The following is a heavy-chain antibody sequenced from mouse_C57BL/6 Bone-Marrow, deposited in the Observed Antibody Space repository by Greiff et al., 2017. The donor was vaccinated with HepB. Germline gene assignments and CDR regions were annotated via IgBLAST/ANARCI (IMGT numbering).Heavy chain of an antibody. CDR2: IDPSDSYT. CDR1: GYTFTSYW. D-gene: IGHD2-1*01. V-gene: IGHV1-50*01. CDR3: ARGDGMRFRNQAWFAY. J-gene: IGHJ3*01. Sequence: QVQLQQSGAELVKPGASVKLSCKASGYTFTSYWMQWVKQRPGQGLEWIGEIDPSDSYTNYNQKFKGKATLTVDTSSSTAYMQLSSLTSEDSAVYYCARGDGMRFRNQAWFAYWGQGTLVTVSA.